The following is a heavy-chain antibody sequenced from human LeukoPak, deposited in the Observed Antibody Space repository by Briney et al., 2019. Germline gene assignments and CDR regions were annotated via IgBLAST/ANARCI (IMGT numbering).Heavy chain of an antibody. CDR2: ISTSSRYI. CDR3: ARADCSGSTCYLRHSWFDP. CDR1: GFTLSTFD. D-gene: IGHD2-2*01. J-gene: IGHJ5*02. Sequence: GGSLRLSCAASGFTLSTFDMNWVRQAPGRGLEWVSSISTSSRYIYYRDSVKGRFTISRDDAKNSLYLQMNSLTVEDTAVYYCARADCSGSTCYLRHSWFDPWGQGTLVTVSS. V-gene: IGHV3-21*06.